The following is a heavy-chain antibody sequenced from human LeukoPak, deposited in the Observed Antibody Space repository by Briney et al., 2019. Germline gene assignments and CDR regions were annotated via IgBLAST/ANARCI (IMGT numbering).Heavy chain of an antibody. CDR2: ISGNSVYT. V-gene: IGHV3-23*01. D-gene: IGHD6-6*01. CDR1: GFTFSSFA. Sequence: PGGSLRLSCAASGFTFSSFAMSWVRQAPGKGLEWVSVISGNSVYTYYADSVKGRFTISRDNSKNTLYLQMNSLRADDTAVYYCAKGVARPASSLDYWGQGTLVTVSS. CDR3: AKGVARPASSLDY. J-gene: IGHJ4*02.